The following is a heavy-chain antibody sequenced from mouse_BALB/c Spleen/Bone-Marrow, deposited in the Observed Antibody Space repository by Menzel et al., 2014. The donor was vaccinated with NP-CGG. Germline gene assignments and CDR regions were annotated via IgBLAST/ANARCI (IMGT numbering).Heavy chain of an antibody. Sequence: VQLQQSGGGLVQPGGSLKLSCAASGFDFSRYWMSWVRQAPGKGLEWIGEINPDSSTINYTPSLKDKFIISRDSAKNTLYLQMSKVRSEDTALYYCARQGYYGKGDYWGQGTTLTVSS. V-gene: IGHV4-1*02. CDR3: ARQGYYGKGDY. CDR1: GFDFSRYW. J-gene: IGHJ2*01. D-gene: IGHD2-1*01. CDR2: INPDSSTI.